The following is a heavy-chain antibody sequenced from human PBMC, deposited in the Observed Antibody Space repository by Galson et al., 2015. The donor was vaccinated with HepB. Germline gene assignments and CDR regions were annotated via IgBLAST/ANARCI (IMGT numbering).Heavy chain of an antibody. Sequence: SLRLSCAASGFTFSSFTMNWVRQAPGKKLEWVSYISTTGTNIFYVDSVKGRLAVSRDNAKNSLYLQMNSLRAEDTAIYYCARVVLSGSYWYFDFWGQGTLVTVSS. D-gene: IGHD1-26*01. CDR1: GFTFSSFT. V-gene: IGHV3-48*01. CDR3: ARVVLSGSYWYFDF. J-gene: IGHJ4*02. CDR2: ISTTGTNI.